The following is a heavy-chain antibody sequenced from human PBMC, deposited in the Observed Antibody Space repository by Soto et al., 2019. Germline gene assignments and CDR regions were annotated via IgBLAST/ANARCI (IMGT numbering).Heavy chain of an antibody. V-gene: IGHV3-30*18. Sequence: GGSLRLSCAASGFTFSSYGMHWGRQAPGKGLEWVAVISYDGSNKYYADSVKCRFTISRDNSKNTLDLQMNSLRAEDTAVYYCAKKLREGYCSGGSCNDAFDLWGQGTMVTVSS. CDR3: AKKLREGYCSGGSCNDAFDL. D-gene: IGHD2-15*01. CDR1: GFTFSSYG. CDR2: ISYDGSNK. J-gene: IGHJ3*01.